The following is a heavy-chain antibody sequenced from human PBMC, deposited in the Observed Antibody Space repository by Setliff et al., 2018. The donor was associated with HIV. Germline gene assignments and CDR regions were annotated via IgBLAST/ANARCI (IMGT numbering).Heavy chain of an antibody. CDR3: ARDPIGIDFGLSYYMDV. D-gene: IGHD3-3*01. CDR1: GGTFRGFG. J-gene: IGHJ6*03. CDR2: IDPQNAGT. V-gene: IGHV1-2*06. Sequence: ASVKVSCKASGGTFRGFGISWVVQAPGQGLEWMGRIDPQNAGTNFPQKFQGRVTMTWDRSTRTAYMELRSLTFDDTAVYYCARDPIGIDFGLSYYMDVWGKGTAVTVSS.